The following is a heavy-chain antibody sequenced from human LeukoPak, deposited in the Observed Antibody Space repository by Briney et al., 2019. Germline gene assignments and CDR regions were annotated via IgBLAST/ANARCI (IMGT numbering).Heavy chain of an antibody. CDR1: GYSISSGYY. CDR3: ARVYNYYDSSGYYSYYFDY. CDR2: IYHSGST. V-gene: IGHV4-38-2*02. Sequence: PSETLSLTCTVSGYSISSGYYWGWIRQPPGKGLEWIGSIYHSGSTYYNPSLKSRVTISVDTSKNQFSLKLSSVTAADTAVYYCARVYNYYDSSGYYSYYFDYWGQGTLVTVSS. J-gene: IGHJ4*02. D-gene: IGHD3-22*01.